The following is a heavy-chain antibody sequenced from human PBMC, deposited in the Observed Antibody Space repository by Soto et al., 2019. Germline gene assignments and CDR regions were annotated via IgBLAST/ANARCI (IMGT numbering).Heavy chain of an antibody. CDR2: MSYDGTTK. J-gene: IGHJ4*02. CDR3: AREVLWSRYFDY. CDR1: GFIFSNYV. D-gene: IGHD3-10*01. Sequence: QVQLVESGGGVVQPGRSLRLSCAASGFIFSNYVMYWVRQAPGKGLEWVAFMSYDGTTKSYADSVKGRFTISRDNSQNTLYLQMNRLRPEDTGVYYCAREVLWSRYFDYWGQGTLVTVS. V-gene: IGHV3-30-3*01.